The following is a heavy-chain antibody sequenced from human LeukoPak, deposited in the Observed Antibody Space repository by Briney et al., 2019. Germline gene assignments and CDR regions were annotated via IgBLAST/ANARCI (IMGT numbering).Heavy chain of an antibody. V-gene: IGHV1-2*02. J-gene: IGHJ4*02. CDR2: INPNSGGT. CDR1: GYTFTGYY. CDR3: ASHYYDSSGYIGLDH. Sequence: ASVKVSCKASGYTFTGYYMHWVRQAPGQGLEWMGWINPNSGGTNYAQKFQGRVTMTRDTSISTAYMELSRLRSDDTAVYYCASHYYDSSGYIGLDHWGQGTLVTVSS. D-gene: IGHD3-22*01.